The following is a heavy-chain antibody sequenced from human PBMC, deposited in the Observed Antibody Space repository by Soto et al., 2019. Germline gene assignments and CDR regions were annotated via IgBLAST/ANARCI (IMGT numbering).Heavy chain of an antibody. CDR1: SGSISSSNW. V-gene: IGHV4-4*02. Sequence: QVQLQESGPGLVKPSGTLSLTCAVSSGSISSSNWWSWVRQPPGKGLEWIGEIYHSGSTNYNPSLKSRVTIAVDKSKNQGALKLSSVTAADTAVYYGARRSGYDLGCSGGSCYYFDYWGQGTLVTVSS. CDR3: ARRSGYDLGCSGGSCYYFDY. CDR2: IYHSGST. J-gene: IGHJ4*02. D-gene: IGHD2-15*01.